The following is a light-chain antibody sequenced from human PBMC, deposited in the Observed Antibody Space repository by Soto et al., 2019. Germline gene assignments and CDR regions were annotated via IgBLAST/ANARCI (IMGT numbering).Light chain of an antibody. CDR2: KAS. J-gene: IGKJ1*01. Sequence: IHMTQSPSTLSASVCDSVSITWRASQSVSGWLAWYQQKPGKAPKLLIYKASSLESGVPSRFSGSGSGTEFTLTISSLQPDDFATYYCQQYNSYSRTFGQGTKVDIK. V-gene: IGKV1-5*03. CDR3: QQYNSYSRT. CDR1: QSVSGW.